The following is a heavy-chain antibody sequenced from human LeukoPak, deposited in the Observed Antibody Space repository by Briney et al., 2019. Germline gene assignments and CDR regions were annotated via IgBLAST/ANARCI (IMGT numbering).Heavy chain of an antibody. D-gene: IGHD6-13*01. CDR3: ARDLRIAAAGLYYYYYGMDV. CDR1: GGSISSYY. V-gene: IGHV4-4*07. J-gene: IGHJ6*02. Sequence: PSETLSLTCTVSGGSISSYYWSWIRQPAGKGLEWIGRIYSSGSTNYNPSLKSRVTMSVDTSQNQFSLKLSSVTAADTAVYYCARDLRIAAAGLYYYYYGMDVWGQGTTVTVSS. CDR2: IYSSGST.